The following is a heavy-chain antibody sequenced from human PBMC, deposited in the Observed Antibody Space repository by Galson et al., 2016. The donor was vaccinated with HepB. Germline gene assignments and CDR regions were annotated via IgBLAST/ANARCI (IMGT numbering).Heavy chain of an antibody. V-gene: IGHV4-34*01. D-gene: IGHD2-2*01. J-gene: IGHJ3*01. CDR3: ARPSRAADIRDYAFEV. CDR2: INQSGSA. CDR1: GSSFSGFY. Sequence: ETLSLTCGVSGSSFSGFYWTWVRQSPGKGLEWIGEINQSGSANYNPSLKSRVTISLDTSKNQFSLNLTSVTAADTAVYYCARPSRAADIRDYAFEVWGQGTVVTVSS.